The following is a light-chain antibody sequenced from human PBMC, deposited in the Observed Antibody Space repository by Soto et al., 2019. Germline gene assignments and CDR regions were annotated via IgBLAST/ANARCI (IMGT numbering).Light chain of an antibody. CDR1: QSISKN. J-gene: IGKJ2*01. Sequence: DIQMTQSPASLSASVGDRVTITCRASQSISKNLNWYQHRLGKAPQVLIYSASDSQIGVPSRFSASGSGTDFTLIISGLQPEDFAPYYCQQSYSSPYTFGQGTKLEIK. V-gene: IGKV1-39*01. CDR3: QQSYSSPYT. CDR2: SAS.